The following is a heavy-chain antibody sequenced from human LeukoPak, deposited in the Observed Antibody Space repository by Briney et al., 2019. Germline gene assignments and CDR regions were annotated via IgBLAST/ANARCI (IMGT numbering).Heavy chain of an antibody. CDR2: FDPEDGET. Sequence: ASVKVSCKVSGYTLTELSMHWVRQAPGKGLGWMGGFDPEDGETSYAQKFQGRVTMTRDTSTSTVYMQLSSLRSEDTAVYYCARVGVDYGGNSPLLVYWGQGTLVTVSS. CDR3: ARVGVDYGGNSPLLVY. V-gene: IGHV1-24*01. CDR1: GYTLTELS. J-gene: IGHJ4*02. D-gene: IGHD4-23*01.